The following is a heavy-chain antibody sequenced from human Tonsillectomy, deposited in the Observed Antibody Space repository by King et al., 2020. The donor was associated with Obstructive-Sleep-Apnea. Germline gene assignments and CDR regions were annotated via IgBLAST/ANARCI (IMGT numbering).Heavy chain of an antibody. V-gene: IGHV4-39*07. Sequence: QLQESGPGLVKSSETLSLTCNVSGASISSSTYYWGWIRQPPGMGLEWIGSIYYSGSTYYNPSLKSRVTISVDTSENQFSLKLSSVTAADTAVYYCARVYITTTSYDYWGQGTLVTVSS. CDR1: GASISSSTYY. CDR2: IYYSGST. D-gene: IGHD3-22*01. J-gene: IGHJ4*02. CDR3: ARVYITTTSYDY.